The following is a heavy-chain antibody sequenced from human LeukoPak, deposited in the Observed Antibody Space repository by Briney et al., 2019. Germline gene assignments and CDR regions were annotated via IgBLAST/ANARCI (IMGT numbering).Heavy chain of an antibody. V-gene: IGHV1-18*01. CDR2: ISAYNGNT. D-gene: IGHD3-3*01. CDR1: GYTFTSYG. Sequence: ASVKVSCKASGYTFTSYGIIWVRQAPGQGLEWMGWISAYNGNTNYAQKLQGRVTMTTDTSTSTAYMELRSLRSDDTAVYYCARVWGDYDFWSGYPPNWFDPWGQGTLVTVSS. CDR3: ARVWGDYDFWSGYPPNWFDP. J-gene: IGHJ5*02.